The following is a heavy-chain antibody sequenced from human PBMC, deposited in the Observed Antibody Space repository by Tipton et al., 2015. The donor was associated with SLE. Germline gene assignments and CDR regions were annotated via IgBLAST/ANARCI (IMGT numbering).Heavy chain of an antibody. J-gene: IGHJ4*02. CDR3: ATSRDGYNYLCYYFDY. CDR1: GGTFSSNYA. D-gene: IGHD5-24*01. CDR2: IIPMFGTT. Sequence: QLVQSGAEVKKPGSSVKVSCKAPGGTFSSNYALNWVRQAPGQGLEWMRGIIPMFGTTNYAPKFQGRVTITTDESTTIAYMELSSLTSEDTSVYYCATSRDGYNYLCYYFDYWGQGTLVTVSS. V-gene: IGHV1-69*01.